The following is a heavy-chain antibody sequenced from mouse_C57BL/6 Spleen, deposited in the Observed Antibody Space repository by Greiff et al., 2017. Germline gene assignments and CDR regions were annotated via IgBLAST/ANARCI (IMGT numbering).Heavy chain of an antibody. V-gene: IGHV5-6*01. CDR2: ISSGGSYT. J-gene: IGHJ4*01. CDR3: ARHEGGNDYYAMDY. Sequence: EVQVVESGGDLVKPGGSLKLSCAASGFTFSSYGMSWVRQTPDKRLEWVATISSGGSYTYYPDSVKGRFTISRDNAKNTLYLQMSSLKSEDTAMYYCARHEGGNDYYAMDYWGQGTSVTVSS. CDR1: GFTFSSYG. D-gene: IGHD2-1*01.